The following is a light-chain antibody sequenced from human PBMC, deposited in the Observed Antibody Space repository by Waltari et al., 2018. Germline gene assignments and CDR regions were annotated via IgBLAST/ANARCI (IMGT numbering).Light chain of an antibody. CDR3: CSFAGYGIYV. J-gene: IGLJ1*01. V-gene: IGLV2-23*02. Sequence: QSALTQPASVSGSLGQSITISFSETADTVDFLYLGSWYQRHPGRAPRLLIYDITQRPSGISDRFSGSKSGKTASLTISGLQAEDEADYYCCSFAGYGIYVFGSGTHVTVL. CDR1: ADTVDFLYL. CDR2: DIT.